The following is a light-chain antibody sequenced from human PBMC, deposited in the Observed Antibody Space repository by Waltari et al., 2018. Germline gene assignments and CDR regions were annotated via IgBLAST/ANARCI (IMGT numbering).Light chain of an antibody. CDR2: KDN. J-gene: IGLJ2*01. CDR1: ALPNQN. CDR3: QSADSSGTLKWF. Sequence: SSELTQPPSLSVSPGQTARITCSGDALPNQNTYWYQQKSGQAPLLMIYKDNQRPSGVRERFSGSKSGTTVTLTVSGVQAEDEADYYCQSADSSGTLKWFFGGGTKLTVL. V-gene: IGLV3-25*03.